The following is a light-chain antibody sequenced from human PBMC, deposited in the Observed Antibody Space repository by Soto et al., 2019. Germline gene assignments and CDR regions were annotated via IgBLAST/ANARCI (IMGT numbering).Light chain of an antibody. CDR3: QQYGRSPLT. CDR1: QSVSSSY. J-gene: IGKJ4*01. V-gene: IGKV3-20*01. Sequence: EIVLTKNPGTLSLSPGERATLSCRASQSVSSSYLAWYQQKPGQAPRLLIYGASSRATGIPDRFSGSGSGTDFTLTISRLEPEDFAVYYCQQYGRSPLTFGGGTMVDIK. CDR2: GAS.